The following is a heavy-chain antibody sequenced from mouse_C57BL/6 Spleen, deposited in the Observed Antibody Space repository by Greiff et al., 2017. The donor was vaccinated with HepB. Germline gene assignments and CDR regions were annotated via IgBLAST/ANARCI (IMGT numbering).Heavy chain of an antibody. J-gene: IGHJ4*01. CDR1: GYTFTSYW. V-gene: IGHV1-55*01. CDR3: ARTLFSYAMDY. CDR2: IYPGSGST. D-gene: IGHD1-1*01. Sequence: QVQLQQPGAELVKPGASVKMSCKASGYTFTSYWITWVKQRPGQGLEWIGDIYPGSGSTNYNEKFKSKATLTVDTSSSTAYMHLSSLTSEDSAVYYCARTLFSYAMDYWGQGTSVTVSS.